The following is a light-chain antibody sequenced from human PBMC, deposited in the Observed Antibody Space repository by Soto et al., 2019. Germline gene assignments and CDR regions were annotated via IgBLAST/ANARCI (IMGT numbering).Light chain of an antibody. J-gene: IGKJ4*01. V-gene: IGKV3-20*01. CDR1: QSVSSSS. CDR3: QQYGRSPLT. CDR2: GAS. Sequence: EIVLTQSPDTLSLSPGERATLSCRASQSVSSSSLAWYQQKPGQAPRLLIYGASSRATGIPDRFSGSGSGTDFTLTISRLEPEDFAVYHCQQYGRSPLTFGGGTKVDI.